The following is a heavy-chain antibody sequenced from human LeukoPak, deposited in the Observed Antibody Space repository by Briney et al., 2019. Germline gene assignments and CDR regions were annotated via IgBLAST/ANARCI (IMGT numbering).Heavy chain of an antibody. D-gene: IGHD3-3*01. CDR1: GFTFRNYY. V-gene: IGHV3-11*04. Sequence: PGGSLRLSCATSGFTFRNYYMSRIRQAPGKGLEWVSCISSGDGTMYYADSVKGRFTISRDNAKNSLYLQMNSLRAEDTAVYYCARGDWFLDYWGQGTLVTVSS. J-gene: IGHJ4*02. CDR3: ARGDWFLDY. CDR2: ISSGDGTM.